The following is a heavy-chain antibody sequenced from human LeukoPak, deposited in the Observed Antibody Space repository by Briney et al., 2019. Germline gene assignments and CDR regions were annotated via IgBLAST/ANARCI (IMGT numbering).Heavy chain of an antibody. CDR3: AKDDNYIRFLS. J-gene: IGHJ5*02. V-gene: IGHV3-23*01. Sequence: PGGSLRLSCAASGFTFSSYAMHWVRQAPGKGLEWVSTISGSDGDTYYADSVKGRFTISRDNSKNTLYLQMNSLRAEDTAVYYCAKDDNYIRFLSWGQGTLVTVSS. CDR2: ISGSDGDT. D-gene: IGHD3-16*01. CDR1: GFTFSSYA.